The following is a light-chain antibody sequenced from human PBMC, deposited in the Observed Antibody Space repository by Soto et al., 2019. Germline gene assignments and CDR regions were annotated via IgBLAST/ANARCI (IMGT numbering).Light chain of an antibody. Sequence: ILLTKSPATLSVSPGERATLSCRASQNVSNNLAWYQQKPGQAPRLLIYDASTRATGIPARFSGSGSGTEFTLTINGLQYEDFAVYYCQQYNNWPPWTFGQGTKVEIK. CDR1: QNVSNN. CDR2: DAS. V-gene: IGKV3-15*01. CDR3: QQYNNWPPWT. J-gene: IGKJ1*01.